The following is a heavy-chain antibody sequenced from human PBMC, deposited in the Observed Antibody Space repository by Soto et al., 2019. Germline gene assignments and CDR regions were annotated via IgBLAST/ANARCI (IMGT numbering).Heavy chain of an antibody. D-gene: IGHD3-22*01. CDR3: ARNTYVSGNYYLFET. J-gene: IGHJ4*02. CDR2: IYIRGTT. Sequence: PSSTXSLTCSVSGSSIIIYFFIWFRHPAGQGLEWIGHIYIRGTTSYNPSLEGRVTLSLDTSKNQVSLVVTSVTAADTAVYYCARNTYVSGNYYLFETWGPGTLV. CDR1: GSSIIIYF. V-gene: IGHV4-4*07.